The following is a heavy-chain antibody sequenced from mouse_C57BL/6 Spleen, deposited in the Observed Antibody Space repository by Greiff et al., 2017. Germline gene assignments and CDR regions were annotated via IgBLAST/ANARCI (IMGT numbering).Heavy chain of an antibody. CDR1: GYAFSSSW. D-gene: IGHD1-1*01. V-gene: IGHV1-82*01. Sequence: QVQLQQSGPELVKPGASVKISCKASGYAFSSSWMNWVKQRPGKGLEWIGRIYPGDGDTNYNGKFKGKATLTADKSSSTAYMQLSSLTSEDSAVYVCAIDYCGTDWYFDVWGTGTTVTVSS. CDR3: AIDYCGTDWYFDV. CDR2: IYPGDGDT. J-gene: IGHJ1*03.